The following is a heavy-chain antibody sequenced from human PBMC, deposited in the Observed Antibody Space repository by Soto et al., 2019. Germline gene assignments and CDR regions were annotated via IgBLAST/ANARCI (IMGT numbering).Heavy chain of an antibody. CDR2: VYPGDAET. CDR1: GNNFSGQW. Sequence: GESLTISCTCSGNNFSGQWIAWVRQKPGKGLEWMGIVYPGDAETRYSPSFQGQVTMSADKSIDTAYLQWSSLKASDTAIYYCAKSGVLEIWGQGTMVTVSS. CDR3: AKSGVLEI. V-gene: IGHV5-51*01. J-gene: IGHJ3*02. D-gene: IGHD3-10*01.